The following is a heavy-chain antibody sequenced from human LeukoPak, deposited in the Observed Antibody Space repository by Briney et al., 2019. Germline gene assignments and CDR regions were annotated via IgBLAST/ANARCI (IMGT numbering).Heavy chain of an antibody. CDR3: AKDMVRGVIMPFDY. J-gene: IGHJ4*02. Sequence: GGSLRLSCAASGFTFDDYAMHWVRQVPGKGLEWFSGISWNRGSIGYADSVKGRFTISRDNAKNSLYLQMNSLRAEDTALYYCAKDMVRGVIMPFDYWGQGTLVTVSS. CDR2: ISWNRGSI. CDR1: GFTFDDYA. V-gene: IGHV3-9*01. D-gene: IGHD3-10*01.